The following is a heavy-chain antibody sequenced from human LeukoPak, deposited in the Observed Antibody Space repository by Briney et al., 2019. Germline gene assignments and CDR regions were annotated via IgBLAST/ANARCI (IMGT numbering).Heavy chain of an antibody. CDR1: GFTFSNAW. CDR2: ISSSSSYI. Sequence: GGSLRLSCAASGFTFSNAWMSWVRQAPGKGLEWVSSISSSSSYIYYADSVKGRFTISRDNAKNSLYLQMNSLRAEDTAVYYCARVAPGAFDIWGQGTMVTVSS. J-gene: IGHJ3*02. V-gene: IGHV3-21*01. CDR3: ARVAPGAFDI. D-gene: IGHD3-10*01.